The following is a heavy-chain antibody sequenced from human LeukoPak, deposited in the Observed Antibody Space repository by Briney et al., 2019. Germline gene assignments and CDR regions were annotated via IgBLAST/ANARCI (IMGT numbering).Heavy chain of an antibody. D-gene: IGHD2-2*01. V-gene: IGHV4-34*01. CDR3: ARGYCSSTSCYKDWFDP. Sequence: SETLSLTCAVYGGSFSGYYWSWIRQPPGKGLEWIGEINHSGSTNYNPSLKSRVTISVDTSKNQFSLKLSSVTAADTAVYYCARGYCSSTSCYKDWFDPWGQGTLVNVSS. CDR1: GGSFSGYY. J-gene: IGHJ5*02. CDR2: INHSGST.